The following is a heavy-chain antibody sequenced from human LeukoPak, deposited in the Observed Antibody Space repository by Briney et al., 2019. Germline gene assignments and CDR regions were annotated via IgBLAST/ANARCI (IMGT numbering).Heavy chain of an antibody. CDR2: ISYDGSNK. D-gene: IGHD6-13*01. V-gene: IGHV3-30-3*01. CDR3: ATLASGYSSPFDY. CDR1: GFTFSSYA. Sequence: GGSLRLSCAASGFTFSSYAMHWVRQAPGKGLEWVAVISYDGSNKYYADSVKGRFTISRDNSKNTLYAEMTSLRAEDTAVYYCATLASGYSSPFDYWGQGTLVTVSS. J-gene: IGHJ4*02.